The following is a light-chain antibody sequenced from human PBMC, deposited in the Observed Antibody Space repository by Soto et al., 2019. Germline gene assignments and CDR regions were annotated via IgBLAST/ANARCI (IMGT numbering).Light chain of an antibody. CDR2: GAS. J-gene: IGKJ4*01. Sequence: EIVMTQSPATRSVSPGERATLSGRASQSIANRLAWYQQKPGQAPRLLIYGASTRATGVPARFSGSGSGTEFTLTISSLQSEDFAVYYCQQYNNWLALTVGGGTKVEIK. V-gene: IGKV3-15*01. CDR3: QQYNNWLALT. CDR1: QSIANR.